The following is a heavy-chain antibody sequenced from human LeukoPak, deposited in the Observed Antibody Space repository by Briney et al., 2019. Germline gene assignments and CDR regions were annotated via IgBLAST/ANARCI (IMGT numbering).Heavy chain of an antibody. CDR2: INHSGST. V-gene: IGHV4-34*01. CDR3: ASRVMVRGPFGV. Sequence: SETLSLTCAVYGGSFSGYYWSWIRQPPGKGLEWIGEINHSGSTNYNPSLKSRVTISVDTSKNQFSLKLSSVTAADTAVYYCASRVMVRGPFGVWGKGTAVTVSS. CDR1: GGSFSGYY. D-gene: IGHD3-10*01. J-gene: IGHJ6*04.